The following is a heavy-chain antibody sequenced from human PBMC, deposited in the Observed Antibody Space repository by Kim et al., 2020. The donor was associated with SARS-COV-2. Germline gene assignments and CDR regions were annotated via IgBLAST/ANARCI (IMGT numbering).Heavy chain of an antibody. CDR3: ARGGTLRAGSGSSGYYYYGMDV. CDR2: INHSGST. CDR1: GGSFSGYY. J-gene: IGHJ6*02. V-gene: IGHV4-34*01. Sequence: SETLSLTCAVYGGSFSGYYWSWIRQPPGKGLEWIGEINHSGSTNYNPSLKSRVTISVDTSKNQFSLKLSSVTAADTAVYYCARGGTLRAGSGSSGYYYYGMDVWGQGTTVTVSS. D-gene: IGHD3-10*01.